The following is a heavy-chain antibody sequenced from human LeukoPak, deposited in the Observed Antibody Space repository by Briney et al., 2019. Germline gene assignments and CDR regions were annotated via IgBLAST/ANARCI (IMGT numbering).Heavy chain of an antibody. J-gene: IGHJ5*02. CDR1: GGSISSYY. Sequence: SETLSLTCTVSGGSISSYYWSWVRQPPGKGLEWIGYIYYSGSTNYNPSLKSRVTISEDTSKNQFSLKLSSVTAADTAVYYCARHRGAYGGSLFDPWGQGTLVTVSS. D-gene: IGHD4-23*01. V-gene: IGHV4-59*01. CDR3: ARHRGAYGGSLFDP. CDR2: IYYSGST.